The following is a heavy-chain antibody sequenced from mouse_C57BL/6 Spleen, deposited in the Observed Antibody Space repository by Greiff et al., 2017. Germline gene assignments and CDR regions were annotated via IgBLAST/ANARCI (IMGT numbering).Heavy chain of an antibody. D-gene: IGHD1-1*01. CDR1: GIDFSRYW. CDR3: ARPLDGSSPHWYFDV. V-gene: IGHV4-1*01. CDR2: INPDSSTI. Sequence: EVKLMESGGGLVQPGGSLKLSCAASGIDFSRYWMSWVRRAPGKGLEWIGEINPDSSTINYAPSLKDKFIISRDNAKNTLYLKMSKGRSEDTALYYCARPLDGSSPHWYFDVWGTGTTVTVSS. J-gene: IGHJ1*03.